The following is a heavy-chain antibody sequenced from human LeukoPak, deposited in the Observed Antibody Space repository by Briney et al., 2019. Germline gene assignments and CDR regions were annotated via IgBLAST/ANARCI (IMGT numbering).Heavy chain of an antibody. D-gene: IGHD6-19*01. CDR2: IYYSGST. J-gene: IGHJ3*02. CDR1: GGSISSTNHY. CDR3: ARSVGIAVPEDAFDI. V-gene: IGHV4-39*01. Sequence: KASETLSLTCIVSGGSISSTNHYWGWIRQPPGKGLEWIGNIYYSGSTYHNPSLKSRATIAVATSRNQFSLKLSSVTAADTAVYYCARSVGIAVPEDAFDIWGQGTMVTVSS.